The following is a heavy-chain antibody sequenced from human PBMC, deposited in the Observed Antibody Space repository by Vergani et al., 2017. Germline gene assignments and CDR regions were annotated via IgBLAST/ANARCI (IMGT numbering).Heavy chain of an antibody. D-gene: IGHD3-16*02. Sequence: QVQLQESGPGLVKPSETLSLTCTVSGGSISSGGYYWSWTRQHPGKGLEWIGYIYYSGSTYYNPPLKSRVTIAVDTSKNQFSLKLSSVTAADTAVYYCARGKAPDYDYVWGSYRPHYFDYWGQGTLVTVSS. V-gene: IGHV4-31*03. CDR2: IYYSGST. J-gene: IGHJ4*02. CDR1: GGSISSGGYY. CDR3: ARGKAPDYDYVWGSYRPHYFDY.